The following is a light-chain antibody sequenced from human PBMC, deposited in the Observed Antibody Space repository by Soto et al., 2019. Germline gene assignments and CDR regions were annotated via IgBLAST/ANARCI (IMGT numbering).Light chain of an antibody. Sequence: QSALTQPASVSGSPGQSITISCTGTSSDFGVSNYVSWYQLHPGKAPKLMIYAVSTRTSGVSNRFSGSKSGNTASLTISGLQAEDEADYYCSSHNPTGTLQIFGPGTKVTVL. V-gene: IGLV2-14*01. CDR2: AVS. CDR3: SSHNPTGTLQI. CDR1: SSDFGVSNY. J-gene: IGLJ1*01.